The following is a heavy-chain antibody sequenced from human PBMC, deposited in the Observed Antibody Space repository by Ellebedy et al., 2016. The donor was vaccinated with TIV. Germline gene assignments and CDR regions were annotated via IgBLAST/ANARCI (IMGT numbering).Heavy chain of an antibody. CDR1: AGSSIRTSYY. J-gene: IGHJ4*02. Sequence: MPSETLSLTCPVSAGSSIRTSYYWGWIRQHPGRGLEWIGTIDYSWSTYYNPSLKSRVTLSVDTSKNQISLNLSSVTAADTAVSYSARLMYQMVRGVIGYWGQGILVTVSS. D-gene: IGHD3-10*01. CDR2: IDYSWST. CDR3: ARLMYQMVRGVIGY. V-gene: IGHV4-39*01.